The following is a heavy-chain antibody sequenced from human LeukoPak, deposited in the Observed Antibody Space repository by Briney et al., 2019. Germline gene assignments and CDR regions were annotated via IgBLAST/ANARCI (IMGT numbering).Heavy chain of an antibody. J-gene: IGHJ3*02. CDR2: VYDNDIS. CDR3: ARGLVLATDDAFDI. V-gene: IGHV4-59*01. Sequence: SETLSLTCSVSGASIRSYCWSWIRQSPGKGLEWIGYVYDNDISNFNPSLESRVTILVDRSKRQFSLKLRSVTAADTAVYYCARGLVLATDDAFDIWGPGTMVTVSS. D-gene: IGHD5-12*01. CDR1: GASIRSYC.